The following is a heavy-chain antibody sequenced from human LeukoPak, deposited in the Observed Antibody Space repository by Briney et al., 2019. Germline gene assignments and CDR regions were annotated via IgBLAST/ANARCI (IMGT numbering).Heavy chain of an antibody. CDR2: IYTSGST. V-gene: IGHV4-4*07. J-gene: IGHJ4*02. CDR1: GGSISSYY. Sequence: SETLSLTCTVSGGSISSYYWSWIRQPAGKGLEWIGRIYTSGSTNYNPSLKSRVTMPVDTSKNQFSLKLSSVTAADTAVYYCAREPRGGYYDSSGYAPGVPFDYWGQGTLVTVSS. CDR3: AREPRGGYYDSSGYAPGVPFDY. D-gene: IGHD3-22*01.